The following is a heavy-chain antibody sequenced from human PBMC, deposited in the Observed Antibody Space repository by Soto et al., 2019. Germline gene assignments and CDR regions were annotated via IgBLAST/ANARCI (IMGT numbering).Heavy chain of an antibody. CDR1: GYTFSTYA. CDR3: ARGGIVGASATYYFDY. J-gene: IGHJ4*02. D-gene: IGHD1-26*01. CDR2: VNAANGDT. Sequence: ASVKVSCKASGYTFSTYAMHWVRQAPGQRPEWMGWVNAANGDTKFSQKFQGRATFTRDTFARTAYMELSRLISEDTAVYYCARGGIVGASATYYFDYWGQGTLVTVSS. V-gene: IGHV1-3*01.